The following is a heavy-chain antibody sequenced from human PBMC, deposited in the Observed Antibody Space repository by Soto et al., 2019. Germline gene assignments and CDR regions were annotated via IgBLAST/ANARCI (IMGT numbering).Heavy chain of an antibody. Sequence: SVKVSCKASGGTFSSYAISWVRQAPGQGLGWMGGIIPIFGTANYAQKFQGRVTMTRNTSISTAYMELSSLRSEDTAVYYCARGWTNWFDPWGQGTLVTVSS. CDR1: GGTFSSYA. J-gene: IGHJ5*02. V-gene: IGHV1-69*05. CDR3: ARGWTNWFDP. CDR2: IIPIFGTA. D-gene: IGHD1-1*01.